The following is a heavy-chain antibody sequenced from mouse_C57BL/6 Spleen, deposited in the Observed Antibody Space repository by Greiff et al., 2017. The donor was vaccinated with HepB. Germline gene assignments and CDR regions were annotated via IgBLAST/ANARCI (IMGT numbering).Heavy chain of an antibody. CDR1: GFSFNTYA. J-gene: IGHJ2*01. CDR3: VRQGDYGSSLYYFDY. CDR2: IRSKSNNYAT. V-gene: IGHV10-1*01. D-gene: IGHD1-1*01. Sequence: EVMLVESGGGLVQPKGSLKLSCAASGFSFNTYAMNWVRQAPGKGLEWVARIRSKSNNYATYYDDSVKDRFTISRDDSESMLYLQMNNLKTEDTAMYYCVRQGDYGSSLYYFDYWGQGTTLTVSS.